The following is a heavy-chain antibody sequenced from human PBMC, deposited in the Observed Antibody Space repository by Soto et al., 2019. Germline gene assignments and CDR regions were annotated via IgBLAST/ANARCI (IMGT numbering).Heavy chain of an antibody. V-gene: IGHV1-8*01. CDR3: AGAPAARAPNWFDP. CDR1: GYTFTSYD. D-gene: IGHD2-15*01. J-gene: IGHJ5*02. Sequence: QVQLVQSGAEVKKPGASVKVSCKASGYTFTSYDINWVRQATGQGLEWMGWMNPNSGNTGYAQKFQGRVTMTRNTXXGTADMELSSLRSEDTAVYYCAGAPAARAPNWFDPWGQGTLVTVSS. CDR2: MNPNSGNT.